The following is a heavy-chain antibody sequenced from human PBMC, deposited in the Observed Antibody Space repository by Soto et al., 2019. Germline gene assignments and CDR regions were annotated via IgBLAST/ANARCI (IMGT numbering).Heavy chain of an antibody. CDR3: ARVVAVAGRGWYYFDY. D-gene: IGHD6-19*01. CDR1: GYTFSTYW. J-gene: IGHJ4*02. CDR2: VYPGDSDI. V-gene: IGHV5-51*01. Sequence: GESLKISCQGSGYTFSTYWIGWVRQMPGKGLEYMGIVYPGDSDIRYSPSFQGHVTISADKSINNAYLQLSSLKASDTAMYYCARVVAVAGRGWYYFDYWGQGTLVTVSS.